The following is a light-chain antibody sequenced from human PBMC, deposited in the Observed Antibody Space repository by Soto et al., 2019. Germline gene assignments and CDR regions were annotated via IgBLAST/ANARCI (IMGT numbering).Light chain of an antibody. CDR2: GAS. Sequence: EIVMTQSPPTRSVSPGERATLSGRASQSVSSNLAWYQQKPGQAPRLLIYGASTRATGIPARFSGSGSGTEFTLTISSLQSEDFAVYYCQQYNNWSAFGQGTKVEIK. CDR3: QQYNNWSA. CDR1: QSVSSN. V-gene: IGKV3-15*01. J-gene: IGKJ1*01.